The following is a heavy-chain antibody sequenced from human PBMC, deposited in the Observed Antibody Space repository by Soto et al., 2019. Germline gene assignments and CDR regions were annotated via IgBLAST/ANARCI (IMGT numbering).Heavy chain of an antibody. J-gene: IGHJ4*02. Sequence: ASVKVSCKASGGTFSSYAISWVRQAPGQGLEWMGGIIPIFGTANYAQKFQGRVTITADESTSTAYMELSSLRSEDTAVYYCARVEGFSSSWYYFDYWGQGTLVTVSS. CDR2: IIPIFGTA. CDR3: ARVEGFSSSWYYFDY. D-gene: IGHD6-13*01. CDR1: GGTFSSYA. V-gene: IGHV1-69*13.